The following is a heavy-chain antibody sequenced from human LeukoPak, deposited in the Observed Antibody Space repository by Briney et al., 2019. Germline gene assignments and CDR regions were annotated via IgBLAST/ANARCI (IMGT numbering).Heavy chain of an antibody. CDR2: ISYDGSNK. D-gene: IGHD3-10*01. J-gene: IGHJ4*02. Sequence: GGSLRLSCAASGFTFSSYGMHWVRQAPGKGLEWVAVISYDGSNKYYADSVKGRFTISRDNSKNTLYLQMNSLRAEDTAVYYCAKGGEGSGSYSAEIDYWGQGTLVTVSS. CDR1: GFTFSSYG. CDR3: AKGGEGSGSYSAEIDY. V-gene: IGHV3-30*18.